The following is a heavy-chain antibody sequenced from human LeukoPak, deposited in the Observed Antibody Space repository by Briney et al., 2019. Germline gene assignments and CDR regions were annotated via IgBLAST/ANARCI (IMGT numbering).Heavy chain of an antibody. V-gene: IGHV3-23*01. Sequence: GGSLRLSCAASAFTFTNYAINWVRQAPGRGLEWVAIVTGSGFSTYYSVSVKGRFTVSRDNSKNTAYLQMNSLSVEDTAVYYCAKDLPAAGSSSSGYYYYAMDVWGQGTTVTVSS. CDR3: AKDLPAAGSSSSGYYYYAMDV. J-gene: IGHJ6*02. CDR1: AFTFTNYA. CDR2: VTGSGFST.